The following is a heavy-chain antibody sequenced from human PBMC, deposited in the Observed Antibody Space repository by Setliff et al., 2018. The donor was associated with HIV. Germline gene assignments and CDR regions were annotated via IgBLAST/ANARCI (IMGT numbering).Heavy chain of an antibody. V-gene: IGHV1-2*06. Sequence: ASVKVSCKATEFIILANKMNWVRQAPGQGLEWIGRISPDNGAAEYAPQFQGRVTMTRDTSISTAYMELSRLRSDDTAVYYCATDAYHDFLTGPTPGAFDIWGQGTVVTVSS. CDR2: ISPDNGAA. J-gene: IGHJ3*02. CDR3: ATDAYHDFLTGPTPGAFDI. CDR1: EFIILANK. D-gene: IGHD3-9*01.